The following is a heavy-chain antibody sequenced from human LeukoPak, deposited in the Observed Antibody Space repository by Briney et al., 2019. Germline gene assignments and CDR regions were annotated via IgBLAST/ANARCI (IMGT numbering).Heavy chain of an antibody. D-gene: IGHD6-6*01. CDR3: ARENSSSPGRWSY. J-gene: IGHJ4*02. V-gene: IGHV4-30-2*01. CDR2: IYHSGST. Sequence: SETLSLTCTVSGGSINSGGYYWSWIRQPPGKGLEWIGYIYHSGSTYYNPSLKSRVTISVDRSKNQFSLKLSSVTAADTAVYYCARENSSSPGRWSYWGQGTLVTVSS. CDR1: GGSINSGGYY.